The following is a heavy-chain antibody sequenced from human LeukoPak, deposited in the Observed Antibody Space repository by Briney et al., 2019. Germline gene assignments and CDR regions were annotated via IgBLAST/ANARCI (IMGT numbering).Heavy chain of an antibody. V-gene: IGHV3-30*18. CDR3: AKGGSLSVVTPAYGMDV. D-gene: IGHD4-23*01. Sequence: PGGSLRLSCAASGFTFSSYGMHWVRQGPGKGLGWVAVISYDGSNKYYADSVKGRFTISRDNSKNTLYLQMNSLRAEDTAVYYCAKGGSLSVVTPAYGMDVWGQGTTVTVSS. CDR1: GFTFSSYG. CDR2: ISYDGSNK. J-gene: IGHJ6*02.